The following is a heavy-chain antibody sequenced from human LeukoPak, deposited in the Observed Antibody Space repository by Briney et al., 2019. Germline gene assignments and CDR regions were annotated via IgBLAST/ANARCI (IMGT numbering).Heavy chain of an antibody. V-gene: IGHV1-2*02. CDR3: ARDVAVARGYYYYYMDV. CDR2: INPNSGGT. J-gene: IGHJ6*03. D-gene: IGHD6-19*01. CDR1: GHTFTNYG. Sequence: ASVKVSCKASGHTFTNYGITWVRQAPGQGLEWMGWINPNSGGTNYAQKFQGRVTMTRDTSISTAYMELSRLRSDDTAVYYCARDVAVARGYYYYYMDVWGKGTTVTISS.